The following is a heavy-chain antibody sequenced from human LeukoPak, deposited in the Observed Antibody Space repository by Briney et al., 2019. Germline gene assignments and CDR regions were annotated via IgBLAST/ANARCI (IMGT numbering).Heavy chain of an antibody. D-gene: IGHD3-16*01. Sequence: GGSLRLSCAASGLTFSNYAMTWVRQAPGKGLEWVSAISTNGDRTYYADSVKGRFAVSRDNFKNTLYLQMNSLRAEDTALYYCARKLWHRNDCWGQGTLVTVSS. J-gene: IGHJ4*02. CDR3: ARKLWHRNDC. V-gene: IGHV3-23*01. CDR2: ISTNGDRT. CDR1: GLTFSNYA.